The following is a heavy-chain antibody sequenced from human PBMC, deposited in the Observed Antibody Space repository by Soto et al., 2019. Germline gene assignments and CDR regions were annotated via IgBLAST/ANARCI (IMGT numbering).Heavy chain of an antibody. CDR2: ISYDGSNK. CDR3: ATLNMVYVGFTVLDI. CDR1: GFNFSNYA. D-gene: IGHD2-8*01. J-gene: IGHJ3*02. V-gene: IGHV3-30*03. Sequence: QVQLVESGGGVVQPGTSLRLSCAASGFNFSNYAMHWVRQAPGKGLEWVAVISYDGSNKYYGDSGKGRFTISRDMSKKPLYLQMTSLRSEDTAVYYCATLNMVYVGFTVLDIWGQGTVVTVSS.